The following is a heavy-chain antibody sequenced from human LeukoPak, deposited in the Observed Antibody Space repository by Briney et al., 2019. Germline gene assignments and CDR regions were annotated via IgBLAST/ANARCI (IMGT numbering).Heavy chain of an antibody. V-gene: IGHV3-48*04. CDR2: ISSSGSTI. CDR1: EFTFSSYW. J-gene: IGHJ4*02. D-gene: IGHD7-27*01. CDR3: ATYHWGRLSFDY. Sequence: GGSLRLSCAASEFTFSSYWMSWVRQAPGKGLEWVSYISSSGSTIYYADSVKGRFTISRDNAKNSLYLQMNSLRAEDTAVYYCATYHWGRLSFDYWGQGTLVTVSS.